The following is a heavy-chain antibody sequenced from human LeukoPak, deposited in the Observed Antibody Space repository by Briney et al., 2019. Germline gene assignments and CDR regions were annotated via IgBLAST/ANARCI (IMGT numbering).Heavy chain of an antibody. J-gene: IGHJ5*02. CDR3: ARYCSSTSCSKNWFDP. Sequence: SETLSLTCAVYGGSFSGYYWSWIRQPPGKGLEWIGEINHSGSTNYNPSLKSRVTISVDTSKNQFSLKLSSVTAADTAVYYCARYCSSTSCSKNWFDPWGQGTLVTVSS. CDR1: GGSFSGYY. V-gene: IGHV4-34*01. CDR2: INHSGST. D-gene: IGHD2-2*01.